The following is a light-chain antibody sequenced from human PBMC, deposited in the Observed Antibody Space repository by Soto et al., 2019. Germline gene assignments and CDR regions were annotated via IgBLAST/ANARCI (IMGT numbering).Light chain of an antibody. Sequence: AIQLTQSPSSLSASVGDRVTITCRASQGISSALAWYQQKPGKAPKLLIYDASSLESGVPSRFSGSGSGTDFTLTITRLEPEDFAVYYCQQYGSSPPYPFGRGTRLEIK. J-gene: IGKJ5*01. CDR3: QQYGSSPPYP. CDR2: DAS. CDR1: QGISSA. V-gene: IGKV1-13*02.